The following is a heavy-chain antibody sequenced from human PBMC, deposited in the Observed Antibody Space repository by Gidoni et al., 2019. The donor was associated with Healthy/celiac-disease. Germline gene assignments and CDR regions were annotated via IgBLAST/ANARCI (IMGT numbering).Heavy chain of an antibody. Sequence: QLQLQESGPGLVKPSETLSLTCTVSGGSISSSSYYWGWIRQPPGKGLEWIGSIYYSGSTYYNPSLKSRVTISVDTSKNQFSLKLSSVTAADTAVYYCARQQRGDILTGYYSIYFDYWGQGTLVTVSS. J-gene: IGHJ4*02. D-gene: IGHD3-9*01. CDR1: GGSISSSSYY. CDR2: IYYSGST. CDR3: ARQQRGDILTGYYSIYFDY. V-gene: IGHV4-39*01.